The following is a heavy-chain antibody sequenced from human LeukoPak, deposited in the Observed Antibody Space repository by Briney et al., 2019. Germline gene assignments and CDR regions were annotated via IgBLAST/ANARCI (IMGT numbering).Heavy chain of an antibody. V-gene: IGHV4-39*07. CDR3: ARARFDFWSGYTAYHYMDV. Sequence: PSETLSLTCAVPGGSISSGSEYWGWIRQPPGKQLEWIGSIYYRGSTYYNPSLKSRVTISVDTSKNQFSLKVTSVTAADTAVYFCARARFDFWSGYTAYHYMDVWGKGTTVTVSS. J-gene: IGHJ6*03. D-gene: IGHD3-3*01. CDR2: IYYRGST. CDR1: GGSISSGSEY.